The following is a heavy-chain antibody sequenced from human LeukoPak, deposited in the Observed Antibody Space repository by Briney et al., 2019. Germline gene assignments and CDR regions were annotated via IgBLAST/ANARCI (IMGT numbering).Heavy chain of an antibody. Sequence: GGSLRLSCAASGFTFSSYGMHWVRQAPGKGLEWVGRIRSKANSYATAYAASVKGRFTISRDDSKNTAYLQMNSLRAEDTAVYYCAKAPGTTVTRGFDYWGQGTLVTVSS. CDR2: IRSKANSYAT. V-gene: IGHV3-73*01. J-gene: IGHJ4*02. CDR1: GFTFSSYG. CDR3: AKAPGTTVTRGFDY. D-gene: IGHD4-17*01.